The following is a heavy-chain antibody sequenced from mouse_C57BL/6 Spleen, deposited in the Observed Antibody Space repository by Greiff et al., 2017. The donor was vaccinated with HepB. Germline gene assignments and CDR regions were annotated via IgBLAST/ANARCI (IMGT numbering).Heavy chain of an antibody. V-gene: IGHV1-54*01. D-gene: IGHD1-1*01. Sequence: QVQLQQSGAELVRPGTSVKVSCKASGYAFTNYLIEWVKQRPGQGLEWIGVINPGSGGTNYNEKFKGKATLTADKSSSTAYMQLSSLTSEDSAVYFCARCPPYGRGAMDYWGQGTSVTVSS. CDR3: ARCPPYGRGAMDY. CDR2: INPGSGGT. CDR1: GYAFTNYL. J-gene: IGHJ4*01.